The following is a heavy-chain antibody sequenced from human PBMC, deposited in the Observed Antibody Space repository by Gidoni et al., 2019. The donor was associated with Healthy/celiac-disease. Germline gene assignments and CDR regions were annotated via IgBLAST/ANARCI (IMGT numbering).Heavy chain of an antibody. CDR3: AREGTYYYGSGSYYEGDDRTGLFDY. D-gene: IGHD3-10*01. CDR2: ISSSSSYI. CDR1: GFTFSSYS. Sequence: EVQLVESGGGLVKPGGSLRLSCAASGFTFSSYSMTWYRQAPGKGLGWVSSISSSSSYIYYADSVKGRFTISRDNAKNSLYLQMNSLRAEDTAVYYCAREGTYYYGSGSYYEGDDRTGLFDYWGQGTLVTVSS. V-gene: IGHV3-21*01. J-gene: IGHJ4*02.